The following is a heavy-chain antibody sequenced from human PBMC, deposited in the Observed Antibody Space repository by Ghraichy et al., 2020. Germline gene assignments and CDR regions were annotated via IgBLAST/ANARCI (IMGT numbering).Heavy chain of an antibody. CDR3: AREYQKGNYYYGMDV. Sequence: ASVKVSCKASGYTFTSYGISWVRQAPGQGLEWMGWISAYNGNTNYAQKLQGRVTMTTDTSTSTAYMELRSLRSDDTAVYYCAREYQKGNYYYGMDVWGQGTTVTVSS. CDR1: GYTFTSYG. CDR2: ISAYNGNT. J-gene: IGHJ6*02. V-gene: IGHV1-18*01. D-gene: IGHD2-2*01.